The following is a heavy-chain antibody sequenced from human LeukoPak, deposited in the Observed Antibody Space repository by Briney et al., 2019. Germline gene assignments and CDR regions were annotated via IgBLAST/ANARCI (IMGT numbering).Heavy chain of an antibody. Sequence: PSETLSLTCTVSGGSISSYYWSWIRQPPGKGLEWIGYIYSGGNTNYNPSLKSRVTISVDTSKNQFSLNLRSVTAADTAVYYCARSFSGKYAWFDPWGQGTLVTVSS. J-gene: IGHJ5*02. V-gene: IGHV4-59*01. CDR2: IYSGGNT. D-gene: IGHD1-26*01. CDR1: GGSISSYY. CDR3: ARSFSGKYAWFDP.